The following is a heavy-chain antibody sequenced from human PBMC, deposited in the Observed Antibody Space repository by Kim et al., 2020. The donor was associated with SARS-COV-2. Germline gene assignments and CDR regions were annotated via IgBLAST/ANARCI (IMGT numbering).Heavy chain of an antibody. J-gene: IGHJ5*02. CDR2: IYYSGIT. V-gene: IGHV4-59*13. CDR3: ARLPSPYDTSGYFT. CDR1: GGSISSYY. Sequence: SETLSLTCSVSGGSISSYYWSWIRQPPGKGLEWIAYIYYSGITSYNPSLKSRVTISVDTSKNHFSLKLSSVTAADTAVYYCARLPSPYDTSGYFTWGRGTLFTVSS. D-gene: IGHD3-22*01.